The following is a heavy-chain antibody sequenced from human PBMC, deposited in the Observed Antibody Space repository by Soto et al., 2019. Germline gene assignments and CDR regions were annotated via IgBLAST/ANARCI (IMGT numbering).Heavy chain of an antibody. V-gene: IGHV4-28*01. J-gene: IGHJ4*02. CDR1: GYSISSSNW. CDR2: IYYSGST. CDR3: ARMWGGYHAH. Sequence: ETLSLTCAVSGYSISSSNWWGWIRQPPGKGLEWIGYIYYSGSTNYNPSLESRVTISVDTSKNQFSLKVRSVTAADTAVYYCARMWGGYHAHWGRGTLVTVSS. D-gene: IGHD6-25*01.